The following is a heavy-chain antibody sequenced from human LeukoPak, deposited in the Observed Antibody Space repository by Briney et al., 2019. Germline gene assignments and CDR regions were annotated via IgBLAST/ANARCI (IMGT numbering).Heavy chain of an antibody. CDR2: IEQEGSEK. D-gene: IGHD1-1*01. J-gene: IGHJ4*02. CDR1: GFTFSGYW. V-gene: IGHV3-7*02. Sequence: GGSLRLSCAASGFTFSGYWMSWVRQAPGKGLEWVANIEQEGSEKNYVDSVKGRFTISRDNAKNSLYLQVNSLRAEDTAVYYCARGTGTTAYFDYWGQGTLVTVSS. CDR3: ARGTGTTAYFDY.